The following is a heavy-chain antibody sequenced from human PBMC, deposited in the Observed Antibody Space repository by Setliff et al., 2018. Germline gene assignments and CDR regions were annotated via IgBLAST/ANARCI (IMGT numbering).Heavy chain of an antibody. CDR1: GFTFSSFW. CDR3: ARDGVYYAMDV. Sequence: LRLSCAASGFTFSSFWMSWVRQAPGKGLEWMSKISGGGTTIFYADSVRGRLTISRDNAKNSLYMQLTSLRAEDTAVYYCARDGVYYAMDVWGQGTSVTVSS. V-gene: IGHV3-48*04. CDR2: ISGGGTTI. J-gene: IGHJ6*02.